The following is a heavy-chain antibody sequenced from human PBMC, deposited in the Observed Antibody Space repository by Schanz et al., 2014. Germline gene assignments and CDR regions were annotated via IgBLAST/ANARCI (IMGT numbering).Heavy chain of an antibody. CDR2: ILYDGSNK. Sequence: VQLVESGGDLVKPGGSLRLSCEASGFTFSNYGMHWVRQSPGKGLEWVAVILYDGSNKYYADSVKGRFTISRDNAKNSLYLQMNGLRAEDTAVYFCAREDCSATSCYFRYWGQGTLVTVSS. V-gene: IGHV3-30*03. CDR3: AREDCSATSCYFRY. D-gene: IGHD2-21*01. CDR1: GFTFSNYG. J-gene: IGHJ4*02.